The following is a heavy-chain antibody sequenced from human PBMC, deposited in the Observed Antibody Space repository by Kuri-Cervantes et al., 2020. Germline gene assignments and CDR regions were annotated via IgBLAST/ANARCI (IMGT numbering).Heavy chain of an antibody. CDR1: GGSFSGYY. D-gene: IGHD5-18*01. J-gene: IGHJ4*02. V-gene: IGHV4-34*01. Sequence: SETLSLTCAVYGGSFSGYYWSWIRQPPGKGLEWIGEINHSGSTNYNPSLKSRVTISVDTSKNQFSLKLSSATAADTAVYYCARDLGQLWVSWGQGTLVTVSS. CDR2: INHSGST. CDR3: ARDLGQLWVS.